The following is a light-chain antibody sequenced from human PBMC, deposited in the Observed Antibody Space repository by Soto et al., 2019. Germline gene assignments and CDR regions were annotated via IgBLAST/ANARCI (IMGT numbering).Light chain of an antibody. Sequence: EIVLTQSPGTLSLSPGERATLACRASQSVSRSWLAWYQQKSGQAPRLLIYGASSRAPGIPDRFSGSGSGTGFTLTISRLEPEDFGMYYCQQYCSSPLTFGQGTKVDIK. CDR2: GAS. CDR1: QSVSRSW. CDR3: QQYCSSPLT. J-gene: IGKJ1*01. V-gene: IGKV3-20*01.